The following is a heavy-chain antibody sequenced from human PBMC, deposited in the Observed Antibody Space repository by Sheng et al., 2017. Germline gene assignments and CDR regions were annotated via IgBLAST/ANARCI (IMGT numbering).Heavy chain of an antibody. D-gene: IGHD6-13*01. CDR2: IIPILGIA. V-gene: IGHV1-69*04. J-gene: IGHJ6*03. Sequence: QVQLVQSGAEVKKPGSSVKVSCKASGGTFSSYAISWVRQAPGQGLEWMGGIIPILGIANYAQKFQGRVTITADKSTSTAYMELSSLRSEDTAVYYCARASDGQSPPTIAAARYYYYYMDVWGKGTTGHRLL. CDR3: ARASDGQSPPTIAAARYYYYYMDV. CDR1: GGTFSSYA.